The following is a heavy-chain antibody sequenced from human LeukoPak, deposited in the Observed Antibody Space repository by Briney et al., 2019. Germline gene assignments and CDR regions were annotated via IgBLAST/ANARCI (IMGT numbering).Heavy chain of an antibody. V-gene: IGHV4-39*01. CDR2: IYYSGST. D-gene: IGHD2-2*01. J-gene: IGHJ4*02. Sequence: PSETLSLTCTVSGGSISSSSYYWGWVRQPPGKGLEWIGSIYYSGSTYYNPSLKSRVTISVDTSKNQFSLKLSSVTAADTAVYYCARQLGYCSSTSCYADKVDYWGQGTLVTVSS. CDR3: ARQLGYCSSTSCYADKVDY. CDR1: GGSISSSSYY.